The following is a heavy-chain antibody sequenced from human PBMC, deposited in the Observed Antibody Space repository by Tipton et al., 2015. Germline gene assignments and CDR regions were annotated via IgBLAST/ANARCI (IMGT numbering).Heavy chain of an antibody. CDR3: ARDLEHGMDV. J-gene: IGHJ6*02. CDR1: GYSISSGYH. CDR2: IQYSGST. Sequence: TLSLTCAVSGYSISSGYHWGWIRQPPGKELEWIGYIQYSGSTNYNPSLKSRVTISLNTSKNQFSLKMSSVTAADTAVYFCARDLEHGMDVWGQGTTVTVS. V-gene: IGHV4-61*01.